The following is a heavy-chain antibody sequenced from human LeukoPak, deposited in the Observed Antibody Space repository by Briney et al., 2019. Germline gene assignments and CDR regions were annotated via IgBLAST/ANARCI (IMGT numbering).Heavy chain of an antibody. J-gene: IGHJ6*03. CDR1: GGTFSSHA. Sequence: SVKVSCKASGGTFSSHAISWVRQAPGQGLEWMGGIIPIFGTANYAQKFQGRVTMTRDTSISTAYMELSRLRSDDTAVYYCAVGSYYYYYMDVWGKGTTVTVSS. CDR2: IIPIFGTA. CDR3: AVGSYYYYYMDV. D-gene: IGHD1-26*01. V-gene: IGHV1-69*05.